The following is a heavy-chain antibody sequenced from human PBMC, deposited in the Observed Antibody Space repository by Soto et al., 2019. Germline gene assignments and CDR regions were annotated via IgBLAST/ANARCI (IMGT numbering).Heavy chain of an antibody. D-gene: IGHD4-17*01. J-gene: IGHJ4*02. Sequence: PSETLSLTCTVSGGSISSGDYYWSWIRQPPGKGLEWIGYIYYSGSTYYNPSLKSRVTISVDTSKNQFSLKLSSVTAADTAVYYFSIYGGNSVYFYYWGQGTLVPVSS. V-gene: IGHV4-30-4*01. CDR2: IYYSGST. CDR3: SIYGGNSVYFYY. CDR1: GGSISSGDYY.